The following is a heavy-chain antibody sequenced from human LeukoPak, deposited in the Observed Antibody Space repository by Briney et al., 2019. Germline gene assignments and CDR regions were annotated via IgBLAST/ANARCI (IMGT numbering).Heavy chain of an antibody. J-gene: IGHJ4*02. D-gene: IGHD2/OR15-2a*01. V-gene: IGHV5-51*01. CDR2: IYASDFDT. Sequence: GASLKISSQGSGSFFTSYSIGWVRQLPEKGLEWMGIIYASDFDTRDSPSFQGQVTISADKSISTAYLQWSSLKASDTAMYYCVRHVDFYGPIDNWGQGTLVTVSS. CDR1: GSFFTSYS. CDR3: VRHVDFYGPIDN.